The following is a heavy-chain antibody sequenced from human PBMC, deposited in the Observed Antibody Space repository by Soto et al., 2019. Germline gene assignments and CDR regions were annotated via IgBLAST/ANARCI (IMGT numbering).Heavy chain of an antibody. CDR2: INGTGGST. D-gene: IGHD2-2*01. V-gene: IGHV3-23*01. J-gene: IGHJ6*02. Sequence: EVQLLESGGGLVQPGGSLRLSCAASGFTFSSYAMSWVRQAPGKGLEWVSIINGTGGSTYYADSVKGRFTISRDNSKNTLYLQMSSLRADDTALYYCAKGYCSTTSCPYYYFYGMDVWGRGTTVTASS. CDR1: GFTFSSYA. CDR3: AKGYCSTTSCPYYYFYGMDV.